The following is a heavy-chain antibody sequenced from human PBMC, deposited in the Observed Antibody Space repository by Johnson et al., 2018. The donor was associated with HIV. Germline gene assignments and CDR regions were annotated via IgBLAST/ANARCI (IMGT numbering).Heavy chain of an antibody. CDR1: GFTVSSNY. D-gene: IGHD2-8*02. CDR2: IYSGGST. Sequence: VQLVESGGGVVQPGGSLRLSCAASGFTVSSNYMSWVRQAPGKVLEWVSVIYSGGSTYYADSGKGRFTISGDNSKNTLYLQMNSMRAEDTAVYYCARGPGGFGAFDIWGQGTMVTVSS. CDR3: ARGPGGFGAFDI. V-gene: IGHV3-66*02. J-gene: IGHJ3*02.